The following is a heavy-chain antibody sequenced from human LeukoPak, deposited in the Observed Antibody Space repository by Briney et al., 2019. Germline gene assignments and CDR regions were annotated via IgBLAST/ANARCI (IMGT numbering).Heavy chain of an antibody. V-gene: IGHV5-51*01. CDR3: ARPLVVTMVRGVIIAYFDY. Sequence: GESLKISCKGSGYSFINYWIGWVRQMPGKGLEWMGIIYPGDSDTRYSPSFQGQVTISADKSISTAYLQWSSLKASDTAMYYCARPLVVTMVRGVIIAYFDYWGQGTLVTVSS. CDR2: IYPGDSDT. D-gene: IGHD3-10*01. CDR1: GYSFINYW. J-gene: IGHJ4*02.